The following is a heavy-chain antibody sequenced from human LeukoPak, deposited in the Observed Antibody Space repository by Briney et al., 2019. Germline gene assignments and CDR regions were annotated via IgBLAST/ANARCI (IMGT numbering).Heavy chain of an antibody. D-gene: IGHD3-10*01. CDR3: ARSIYASGSYYAFDI. V-gene: IGHV3-23*01. CDR2: ISGSGGGT. J-gene: IGHJ3*02. CDR1: GFNVSSTY. Sequence: GGSLRLSCVASGFNVSSTYMNWVRQAPGNGLEWVSAISGSGGGTYYADSVKGRFTISRDNSKNTLSLQMNSLRAEDTAVFYCARSIYASGSYYAFDIWGQGTMVTVSS.